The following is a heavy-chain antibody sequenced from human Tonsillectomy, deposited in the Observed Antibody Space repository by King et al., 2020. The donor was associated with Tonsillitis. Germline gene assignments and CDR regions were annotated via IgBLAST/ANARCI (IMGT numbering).Heavy chain of an antibody. CDR1: GGSISSAAYY. CDR2: ISYSGNT. Sequence: VQLQESGPGLVKASQTLSLTCTVSGGSISSAAYYWSWIRQHPGKGLEWIGYISYSGNTFYNPSLKSRVTISLDTSENQFSLKVSSVNAADTAVYYCASTTPPYYYYYMEV. D-gene: IGHD1-1*01. V-gene: IGHV4-31*03. CDR3: ASTTPPYYYYYMEV. J-gene: IGHJ6*03.